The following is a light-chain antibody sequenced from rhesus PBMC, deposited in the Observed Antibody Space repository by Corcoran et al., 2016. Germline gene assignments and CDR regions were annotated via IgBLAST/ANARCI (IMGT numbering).Light chain of an antibody. J-gene: IGKJ1*01. V-gene: IGKV1-22*01. CDR3: LHYSTSPPT. CDR1: QAISSW. CDR2: KAS. Sequence: DIQMTQSPSSLSASVGDKVTITCRARQAISSWLAWYQQKPGKAPKLLIYKASSLQSGFPSRFSGSGAGTDFTLTISSLQPEDFATYYCLHYSTSPPTFGQGTQVEIK.